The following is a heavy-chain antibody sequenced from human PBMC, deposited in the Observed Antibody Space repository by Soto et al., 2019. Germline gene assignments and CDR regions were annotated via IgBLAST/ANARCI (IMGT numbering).Heavy chain of an antibody. CDR2: ISGSGGST. Sequence: EVQLLESGGGLVQPGGSLRLSCAASGFTFSSYAMSWVRQAPGKGLEWVSAISGSGGSTYYADSVKGRFTISRDNSKNTLYLQMNILRAEDTAVYYCAKDVGGGYSSGWPPEYFQHWGQGTLVTVCS. CDR1: GFTFSSYA. D-gene: IGHD6-19*01. V-gene: IGHV3-23*01. J-gene: IGHJ1*01. CDR3: AKDVGGGYSSGWPPEYFQH.